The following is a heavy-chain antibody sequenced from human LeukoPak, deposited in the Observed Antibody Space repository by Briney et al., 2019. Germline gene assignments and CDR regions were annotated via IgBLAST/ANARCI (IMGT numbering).Heavy chain of an antibody. D-gene: IGHD6-13*01. V-gene: IGHV1-18*04. CDR2: ISAYNGNT. J-gene: IGHJ6*03. CDR1: GYTFTGYY. CDR3: ARDLGSSWYYYYMDV. Sequence: ASVKVSCKASGYTFTGYYMHWVRQAPGQGLEWMGWISAYNGNTNYAQKLQGRVTMTTDTSTSTAYMELRSLRSDDTAVYYCARDLGSSWYYYYMDVWGKGTTVTVSS.